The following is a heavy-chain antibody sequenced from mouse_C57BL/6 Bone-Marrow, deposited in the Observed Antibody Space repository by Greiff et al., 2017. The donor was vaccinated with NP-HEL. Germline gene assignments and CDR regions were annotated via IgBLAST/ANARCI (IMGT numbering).Heavy chain of an antibody. Sequence: EVQRVESGPGLVKPSQSLSLTCSVTGYSITSGYYWNWIRQFPGNKLEWMGYISYDGSNNYNPSLKNRISITRDTSKNQFFLQLNSVTTEDTATYYCARGGFHYFDYWGQGTTLTVSS. V-gene: IGHV3-6*01. CDR3: ARGGFHYFDY. CDR1: GYSITSGYY. CDR2: ISYDGSN. J-gene: IGHJ2*01.